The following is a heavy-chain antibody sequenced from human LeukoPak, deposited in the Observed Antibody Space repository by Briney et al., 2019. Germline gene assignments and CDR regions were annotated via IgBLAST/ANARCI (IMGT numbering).Heavy chain of an antibody. J-gene: IGHJ5*02. D-gene: IGHD4-11*01. V-gene: IGHV3-23*01. Sequence: RGSLRLSCAPSGFTLCRYAMSWVRQAPGKRLEWVSSISGSGGSTYYADSVTGRFTISRDNSNNSRFLQMNSLRARDTALYYFVRDRSGVTTSSAWFDPWGQGTLATVS. CDR3: VRDRSGVTTSSAWFDP. CDR2: ISGSGGST. CDR1: GFTLCRYA.